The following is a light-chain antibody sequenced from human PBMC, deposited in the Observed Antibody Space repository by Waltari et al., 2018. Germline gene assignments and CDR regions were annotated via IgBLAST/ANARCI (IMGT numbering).Light chain of an antibody. Sequence: QSALTQPASVSGSPGQSITISCTGTSSDVGSYNLVSWYQQHPGKVPKLMIYEVSKRPSGVSNRLSVPKSGNTASLTISGLQAEDEADYYCCSYAGSSIVVFGGGTKLTVL. J-gene: IGLJ2*01. CDR2: EVS. CDR3: CSYAGSSIVV. V-gene: IGLV2-23*02. CDR1: SSDVGSYNL.